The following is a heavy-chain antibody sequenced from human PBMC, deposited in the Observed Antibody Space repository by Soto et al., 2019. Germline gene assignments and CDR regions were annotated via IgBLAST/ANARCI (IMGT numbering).Heavy chain of an antibody. J-gene: IGHJ4*02. CDR1: GGTFSSYT. D-gene: IGHD6-19*01. CDR3: ARGPSSGWLGDY. Sequence: QVQLVQSGAEVKKPGSSVKVSCKASGGTFSSYTISWVRQAPGQGLEWMGRIIPIHGIANYAQKFQGRVTIXAXXSTSTAYMGLSSLRSEDTAVYYCARGPSSGWLGDYWGQGTLVTVSS. V-gene: IGHV1-69*02. CDR2: IIPIHGIA.